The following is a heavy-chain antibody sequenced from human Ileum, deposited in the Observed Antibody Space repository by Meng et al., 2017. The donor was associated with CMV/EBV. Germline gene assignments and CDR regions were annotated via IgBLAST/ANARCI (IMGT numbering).Heavy chain of an antibody. V-gene: IGHV3-7*01. CDR1: GFTFSSYW. CDR3: ARDGQSQPRFETDIVVVPAAIGYYYGMDV. CDR2: IKQDGSEK. D-gene: IGHD2-2*02. Sequence: GESLKISCAASGFTFSSYWMSWVRQAPGKGLEWVANIKQDGSEKYYVDSVKGRFTISRDNAKNSLYLQMNSLRAEDTAVYYCARDGQSQPRFETDIVVVPAAIGYYYGMDVWGQGTTVTVSS. J-gene: IGHJ6*02.